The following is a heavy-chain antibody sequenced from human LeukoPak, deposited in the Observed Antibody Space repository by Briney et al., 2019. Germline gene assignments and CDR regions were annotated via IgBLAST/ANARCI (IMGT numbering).Heavy chain of an antibody. J-gene: IGHJ4*02. V-gene: IGHV3-7*01. CDR2: IKYDGSLK. CDR1: GFSFSSYW. Sequence: GGSLRLSCVASGFSFSSYWMAWVRQAPGKGLEWVANIKYDGSLKFYVDSVKGRFTISRDNAKNSLYLEMNSLRADDTAVYFCASSHDSSGNDWGQGTMVTVSS. CDR3: ASSHDSSGND. D-gene: IGHD3-22*01.